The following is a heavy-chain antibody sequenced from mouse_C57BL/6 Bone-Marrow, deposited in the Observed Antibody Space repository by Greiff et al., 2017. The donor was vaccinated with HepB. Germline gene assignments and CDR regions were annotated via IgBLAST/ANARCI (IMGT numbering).Heavy chain of an antibody. J-gene: IGHJ4*01. CDR1: GYTFTDYA. CDR3: ARDDYDAYAMDY. Sequence: QVQLQQSGPELVRPGVSVKISCKGSGYTFTDYAMHWVKQSHAKSLEWIGVISTYYGDASYNQKFKDKATLTVDTSSSTAYMQLSSLTSEDSAVYYGARDDYDAYAMDYWGQGTSVTVSS. D-gene: IGHD2-4*01. V-gene: IGHV1-67*01. CDR2: ISTYYGDA.